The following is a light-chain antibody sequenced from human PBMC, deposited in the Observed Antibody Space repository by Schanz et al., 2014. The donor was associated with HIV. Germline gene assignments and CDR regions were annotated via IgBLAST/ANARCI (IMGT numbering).Light chain of an antibody. J-gene: IGKJ2*01. CDR1: QTIGRL. CDR3: QQCVTYPYT. Sequence: IQMTQSPSTVSTSVGDRVTLTCRASQTIGRLLAWYQQKPGRAPKLLIYQASILETGVPSRFSGSGSGTSFTLTITSLQPDDFATYYCQQCVTYPYTFGQGTKLDIK. CDR2: QAS. V-gene: IGKV1-5*03.